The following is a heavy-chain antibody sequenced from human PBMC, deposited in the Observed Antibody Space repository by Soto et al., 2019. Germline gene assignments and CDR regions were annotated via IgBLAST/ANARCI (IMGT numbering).Heavy chain of an antibody. J-gene: IGHJ2*01. CDR1: GFTFRSYD. CDR3: ARDATFGSGRRPDWYFDL. Sequence: EVQLVESGGNWVQPGGSLRLSCAASGFTFRSYDMHWVRQATGKGLEWVSAIGTLGDTFYADSVKGRFTISSDNAKNSLFLQMSSLSAEDTAVYYCARDATFGSGRRPDWYFDLWGRGTLVTVSS. CDR2: IGTLGDT. V-gene: IGHV3-13*04. D-gene: IGHD3-10*01.